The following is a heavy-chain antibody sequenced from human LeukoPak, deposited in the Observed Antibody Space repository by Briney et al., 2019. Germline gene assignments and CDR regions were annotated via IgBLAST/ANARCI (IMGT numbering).Heavy chain of an antibody. CDR1: GGSISSGGYS. J-gene: IGHJ3*02. CDR2: IYHSGST. CDR3: ARDGLDAFDI. V-gene: IGHV4-30-2*01. Sequence: SQTLSLTCTVSGGSISSGGYSWSWIRQPPGKGLEWIGYIYHSGSTYYNPSLKSRVIISVDRSKNQFSLKLSSVTAADTAVYYCARDGLDAFDIWGQGTMVTVSS.